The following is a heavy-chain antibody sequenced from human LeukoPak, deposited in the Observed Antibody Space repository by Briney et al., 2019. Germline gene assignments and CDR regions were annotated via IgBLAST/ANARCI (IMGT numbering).Heavy chain of an antibody. D-gene: IGHD3-22*01. CDR2: IYYSGST. J-gene: IGHJ4*02. CDR3: ARDLDSSGYHIFDY. V-gene: IGHV4-59*01. CDR1: GGSISSYY. Sequence: PSETLSLTCTVSGGSISSYYWSWIRQPPEKGLEWIGYIYYSGSTNYNPSLKSRVTISVDTSRNQFSLKLSSVTAADTAVYYCARDLDSSGYHIFDYWGQGALVSVSS.